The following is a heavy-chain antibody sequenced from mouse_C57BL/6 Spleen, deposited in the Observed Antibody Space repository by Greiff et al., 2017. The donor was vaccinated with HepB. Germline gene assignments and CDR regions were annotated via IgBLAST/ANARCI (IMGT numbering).Heavy chain of an antibody. CDR1: GYSITSGYY. J-gene: IGHJ4*01. D-gene: IGHD2-3*01. Sequence: DVKLQESGPGLVKPSQSLSLTCSVTGYSITSGYYWNWIRQFPGNKLEWMGYISYDGSNNYNPSLKNRISITRDTSKNQFFLKLNSVTTEDTATYYCARVDGYYVRAMDYWGQGTSVTVSS. V-gene: IGHV3-6*01. CDR3: ARVDGYYVRAMDY. CDR2: ISYDGSN.